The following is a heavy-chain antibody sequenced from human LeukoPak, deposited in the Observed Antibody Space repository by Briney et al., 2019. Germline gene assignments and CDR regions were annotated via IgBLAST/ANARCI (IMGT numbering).Heavy chain of an antibody. CDR2: INPSGGST. J-gene: IGHJ4*02. V-gene: IGHV1-46*01. CDR1: GYTFTSYY. CDR3: ARDPSDSSGWYLGPDY. D-gene: IGHD6-19*01. Sequence: ASVKVSCKASGYTFTSYYMHWVRQAPGQGLEWMGIINPSGGSTSYAQKFQGRVTMTRDTSTSTVYMELSSLRSEDTAVYYCARDPSDSSGWYLGPDYWGQGTLVTVSS.